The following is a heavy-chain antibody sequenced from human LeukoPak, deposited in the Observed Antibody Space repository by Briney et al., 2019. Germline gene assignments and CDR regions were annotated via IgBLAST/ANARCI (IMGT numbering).Heavy chain of an antibody. CDR3: ARNRIAAAGIRPFHSVYYFDY. CDR2: IIPVFGTT. Sequence: GASVKVSCKTSGGTFSSYVISWVRQALGQGLEWMGGIIPVFGTTNYAQKFQGRVTITADESTSTAYMELSSPRSEDTAVYFCARNRIAAAGIRPFHSVYYFDYWGQGTLVTVSS. V-gene: IGHV1-69*13. D-gene: IGHD6-13*01. CDR1: GGTFSSYV. J-gene: IGHJ4*02.